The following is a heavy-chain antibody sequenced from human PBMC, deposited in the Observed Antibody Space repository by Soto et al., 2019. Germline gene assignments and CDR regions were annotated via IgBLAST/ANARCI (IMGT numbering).Heavy chain of an antibody. D-gene: IGHD1-1*01. CDR1: GGSISSDY. CDR3: ARVTFEYNFDY. Sequence: SETLSLTCTVSGGSISSDYWSWIRQPPGKGLEWIGYIYYSGSTNYNPSLKSRVTISVDTSKNQFSLKLSSVTAADTAVYYCARVTFEYNFDYWGQGTLVTVSS. V-gene: IGHV4-59*01. CDR2: IYYSGST. J-gene: IGHJ4*02.